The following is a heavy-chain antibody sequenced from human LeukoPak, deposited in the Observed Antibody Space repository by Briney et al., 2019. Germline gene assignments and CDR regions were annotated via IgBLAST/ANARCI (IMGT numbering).Heavy chain of an antibody. J-gene: IGHJ6*03. CDR2: IKQDGSDK. D-gene: IGHD3-3*01. CDR1: GFTLTSYC. Sequence: GGSLRLSCAASGFTLTSYCMSWVRQAPGKGLEWVANIKQDGSDKYYADSVKGRFTISTDNSKNSLYLEMNSLRAEDTALYYCARLRYNDFWSGHWKYYYYMDVWGKGTTVTVSS. CDR3: ARLRYNDFWSGHWKYYYYMDV. V-gene: IGHV3-7*01.